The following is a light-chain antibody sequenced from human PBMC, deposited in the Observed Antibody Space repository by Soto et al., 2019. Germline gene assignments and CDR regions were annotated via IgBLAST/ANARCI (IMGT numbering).Light chain of an antibody. CDR3: QQYNNWLLFT. CDR1: QSVSSN. V-gene: IGKV3-15*01. CDR2: GAS. Sequence: EIVMTQSPATLSVSPGERGTLSCRASQSVSSNLAWYQQKPGQAPRLLIYGASTRATGIPARFSGSGSGTEFTLTISSLQSEDYAVYYCQQYNNWLLFTFGPGTKVDIK. J-gene: IGKJ3*01.